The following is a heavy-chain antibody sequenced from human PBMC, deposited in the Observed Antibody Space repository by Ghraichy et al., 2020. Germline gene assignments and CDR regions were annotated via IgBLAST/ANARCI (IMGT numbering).Heavy chain of an antibody. CDR3: ASDPQSTVEFES. D-gene: IGHD4-23*01. V-gene: IGHV1-2*02. CDR1: GYTFTDYY. Sequence: ASVKVSCKASGYTFTDYYIHWVRQAPGQGLEWMGWIFCGSGGTNYAQKFQGRVTMTRVTVIRTVYMELSSLSSDDVVFYFCASDPQSTVEFESWNQGTLVTVSS. J-gene: IGHJ4*02. CDR2: IFCGSGGT.